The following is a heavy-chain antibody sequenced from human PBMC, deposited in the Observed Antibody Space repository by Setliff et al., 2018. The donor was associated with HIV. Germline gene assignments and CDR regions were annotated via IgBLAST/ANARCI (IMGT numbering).Heavy chain of an antibody. CDR3: ARGTAPRPASVLEFLEWLFPNWFGP. V-gene: IGHV1-69*10. D-gene: IGHD3-3*02. CDR1: GGTFSSYA. CDR2: IIPILGIA. Sequence: SVKVSCKASGGTFSSYAISWVRQAPGQGLEWMGGIIPILGIANYAQKFQGRVTITADESTSTAYMELSSLRSEDTAVYYCARGTAPRPASVLEFLEWLFPNWFGPWGQGTLVTVSS. J-gene: IGHJ5*02.